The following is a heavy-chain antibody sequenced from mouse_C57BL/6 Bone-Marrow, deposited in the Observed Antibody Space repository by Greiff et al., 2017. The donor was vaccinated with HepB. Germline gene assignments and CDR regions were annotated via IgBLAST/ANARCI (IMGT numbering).Heavy chain of an antibody. CDR3: ARAATVVATDDFDY. Sequence: VQLQQSGAELARPGASVKLSCKASGYTFTSYGISWVKQRTGQGLEWIGEIYPRSGNTYYNEKFKGKATLTADKSSSTAYMELRSLTSEDSAVYVCARAATVVATDDFDYWGQGTTLTVSS. J-gene: IGHJ2*01. CDR2: IYPRSGNT. D-gene: IGHD1-1*01. CDR1: GYTFTSYG. V-gene: IGHV1-81*01.